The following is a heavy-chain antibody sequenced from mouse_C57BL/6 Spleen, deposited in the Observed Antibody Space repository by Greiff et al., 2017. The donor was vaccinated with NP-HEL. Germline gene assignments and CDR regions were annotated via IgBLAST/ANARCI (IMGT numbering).Heavy chain of an antibody. CDR1: GFSLTSYA. CDR3: ARGPYDGFYAMDY. J-gene: IGHJ4*01. Sequence: VKLMESGPGLVAPSQSLSITCTVSGFSLTSYAISWVRQPPGKGLEWLGVIWTGGGTNYNSALKSRLSISKDNSKSQVFLKMNSLQTDDTARYYCARGPYDGFYAMDYWGQGTSVTVSS. D-gene: IGHD2-3*01. CDR2: IWTGGGT. V-gene: IGHV2-9-1*01.